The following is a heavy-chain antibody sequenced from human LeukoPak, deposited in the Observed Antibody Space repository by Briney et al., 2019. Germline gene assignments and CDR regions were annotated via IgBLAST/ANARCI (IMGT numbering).Heavy chain of an antibody. CDR1: GLTVSSYA. D-gene: IGHD3-22*01. J-gene: IGHJ6*02. CDR2: ISGNGGST. V-gene: IGHV3-23*01. Sequence: GASLRLSCAASGLTVSSYAMSCVRQAPGKGMEWVSAISGNGGSTYYADSVKGRFTISRDNSKNTLYLQMNSLRAEDTAVYYCAKDPGYYYDSSGYYPSYYYYGMDVWGQGTTVTVSS. CDR3: AKDPGYYYDSSGYYPSYYYYGMDV.